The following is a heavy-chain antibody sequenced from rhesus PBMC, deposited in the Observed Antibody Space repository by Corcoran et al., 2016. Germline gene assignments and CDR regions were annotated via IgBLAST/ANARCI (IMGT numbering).Heavy chain of an antibody. Sequence: EVQLVESGGGLVQPGGSLRLSCTGSGFNFGSYYMYWVRQAQGKGLEWVSDSNTGGGSTWYTDSVKGRFTISKENAKNTLYLQMDSLRAEDTAVYYCARAGSWISYYFDYWGQGVLVTVSS. D-gene: IGHD6-25*01. V-gene: IGHV3-8*01. CDR2: SNTGGGST. J-gene: IGHJ4*01. CDR3: ARAGSWISYYFDY. CDR1: GFNFGSYY.